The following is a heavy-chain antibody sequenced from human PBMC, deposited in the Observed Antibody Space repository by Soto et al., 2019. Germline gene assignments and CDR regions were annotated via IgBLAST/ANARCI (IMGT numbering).Heavy chain of an antibody. CDR2: ISGSGGST. D-gene: IGHD5-12*01. V-gene: IGHV3-23*01. Sequence: GGSLRLSCAASGFTFSSYAMSWVRQAPGKGLEWVSAISGSGGSTYYADSVKGRFTISRDNSKNTLYLQMNSLRAEDTAVYYCAKDTRPMVSTITAYSGWCSDGMDVWGQGTTVTVSS. CDR3: AKDTRPMVSTITAYSGWCSDGMDV. CDR1: GFTFSSYA. J-gene: IGHJ6*02.